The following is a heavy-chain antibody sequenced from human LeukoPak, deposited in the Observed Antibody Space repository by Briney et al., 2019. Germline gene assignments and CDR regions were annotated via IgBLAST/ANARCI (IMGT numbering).Heavy chain of an antibody. CDR1: GYTFTSYD. V-gene: IGHV1-8*01. CDR3: ARAVAKRHYYYYYYMDV. Sequence: ALVKVSCKASGYTFTSYDINWVRQATGQGLEWMGWMNPNSGNTGYAQKFQGRVTMTRNTSISTAYMELSSLRSEDTAVYYCARAVAKRHYYYYYYMDVWGKGTTVTVSS. D-gene: IGHD5-24*01. CDR2: MNPNSGNT. J-gene: IGHJ6*03.